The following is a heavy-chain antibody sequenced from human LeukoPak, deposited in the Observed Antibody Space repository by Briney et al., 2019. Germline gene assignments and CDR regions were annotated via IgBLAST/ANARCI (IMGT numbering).Heavy chain of an antibody. CDR3: VRGAWELLSHYWYFDL. CDR2: TYYRSKWYT. D-gene: IGHD1-26*01. CDR1: GDSVSSNNAA. Sequence: SQTLSLTCAISGDSVSSNNAAWNWIRQSPSRGLEWLVRTYYRSKWYTEYAVSVKSRITINPDTSKNQFSLQLNSVTPEDTAVYYCVRGAWELLSHYWYFDLWGRGTLVTVSS. J-gene: IGHJ2*01. V-gene: IGHV6-1*01.